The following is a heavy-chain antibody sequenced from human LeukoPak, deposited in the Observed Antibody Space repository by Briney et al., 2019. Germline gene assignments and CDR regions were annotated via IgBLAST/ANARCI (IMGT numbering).Heavy chain of an antibody. V-gene: IGHV3-23*01. J-gene: IGHJ4*02. D-gene: IGHD3-10*01. CDR1: GFTFSSYA. Sequence: GGSLRLSCAASGFTFSSYAMSWVRQAPGKGLEWVSAISGSGGSTYYADSVKGRFTISRDNSKNTLYLQMNSLRAEDTAVYYCAKTMGYYYGSESYYNPFDYWGQGTLVTVSS. CDR3: AKTMGYYYGSESYYNPFDY. CDR2: ISGSGGST.